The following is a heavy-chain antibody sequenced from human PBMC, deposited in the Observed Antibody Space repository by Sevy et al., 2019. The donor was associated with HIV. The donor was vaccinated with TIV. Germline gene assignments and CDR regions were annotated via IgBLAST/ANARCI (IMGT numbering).Heavy chain of an antibody. Sequence: GGSLRLSCAASGFTFSSYNMNWVRQAPGKGLEWVSYISSSTSTIYYSDSVKGRFTISRDNARNSLYLQMNSLRDEDTAFYYSARNSYYYDSSGYYFHYTDVWGKGTTVTVSS. CDR2: ISSSTSTI. J-gene: IGHJ6*03. CDR3: ARNSYYYDSSGYYFHYTDV. CDR1: GFTFSSYN. D-gene: IGHD3-22*01. V-gene: IGHV3-48*02.